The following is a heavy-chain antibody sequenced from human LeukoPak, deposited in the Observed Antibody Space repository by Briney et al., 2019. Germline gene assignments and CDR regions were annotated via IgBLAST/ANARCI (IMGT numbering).Heavy chain of an antibody. D-gene: IGHD5-18*01. J-gene: IGHJ5*02. V-gene: IGHV1-18*01. CDR2: ISAYNGNT. CDR3: ARDWTSLQLWSRPGFDP. Sequence: ASVKVSCKASGYTFTSYGISWVRRAPGQGLEWMGWISAYNGNTNYAQKLQGRVTMTTDTSTSTAYMELRSLRSDDTAVYYCARDWTSLQLWSRPGFDPWGQGTLVTVSS. CDR1: GYTFTSYG.